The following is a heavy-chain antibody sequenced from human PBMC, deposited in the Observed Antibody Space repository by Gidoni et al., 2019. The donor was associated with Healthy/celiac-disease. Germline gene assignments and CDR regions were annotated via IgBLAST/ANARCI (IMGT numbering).Heavy chain of an antibody. V-gene: IGHV3-20*04. Sequence: EVQLVESGGGVVRPGGSLRLSCAASGFTFDDYGMSWVRQAPGKGLEWVSGINWNGGSTGYADSVKGRFTISRDNAKNSLYLQMNSLRAEDTALYYCARDSEYYDSSGYYWYYFDYWGQGTLVTVSS. J-gene: IGHJ4*02. D-gene: IGHD3-22*01. CDR3: ARDSEYYDSSGYYWYYFDY. CDR1: GFTFDDYG. CDR2: INWNGGST.